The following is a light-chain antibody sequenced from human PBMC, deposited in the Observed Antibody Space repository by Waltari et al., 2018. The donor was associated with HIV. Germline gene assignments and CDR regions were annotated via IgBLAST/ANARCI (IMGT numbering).Light chain of an antibody. CDR2: GAS. Sequence: EIVMTQSPATLSVSPGERVTLSCAASESVSTNLAWFQQKPGQSPSLLIYGASLRATGVPARFGASGAKTDFTFSISALQSEDVAVYYCQQYKSWPRTFGQGTKVEVK. V-gene: IGKV3-15*01. CDR3: QQYKSWPRT. J-gene: IGKJ1*01. CDR1: ESVSTN.